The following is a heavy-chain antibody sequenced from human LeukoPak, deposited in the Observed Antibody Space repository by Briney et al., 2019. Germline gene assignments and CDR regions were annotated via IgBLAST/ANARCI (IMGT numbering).Heavy chain of an antibody. CDR1: GFTFSSYS. Sequence: GGSLRLSCAASGFTFSSYSMNWVRQAPGKGLEWVSSISSSSSYIYYADSVKGRFTISRDNAKNSLYLQMNSLRAEDTAVYYCARDAFWGGPKGFDYWGQGTLVTVSS. V-gene: IGHV3-21*01. D-gene: IGHD3-3*01. CDR2: ISSSSSYI. CDR3: ARDAFWGGPKGFDY. J-gene: IGHJ4*02.